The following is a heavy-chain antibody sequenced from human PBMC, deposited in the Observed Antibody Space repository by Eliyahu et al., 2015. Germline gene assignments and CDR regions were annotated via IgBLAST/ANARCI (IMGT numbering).Heavy chain of an antibody. Sequence: QVQLVQSGAEVKKPGSSVKVSCXXXXXTFSSYAISWVRQAPGQGLEWMGGIIPIFGTANYAQKFQGRVTITADESTSTAYMELSSLRSEDTAVYYCAREEDYGGYAFDIWGQGTMVTVSS. CDR2: IIPIFGTA. J-gene: IGHJ3*02. D-gene: IGHD4-23*01. CDR3: AREEDYGGYAFDI. CDR1: XXTFSSYA. V-gene: IGHV1-69*01.